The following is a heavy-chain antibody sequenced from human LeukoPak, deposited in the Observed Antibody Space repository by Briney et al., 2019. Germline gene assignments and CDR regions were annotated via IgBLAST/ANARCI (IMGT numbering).Heavy chain of an antibody. J-gene: IGHJ3*02. Sequence: SETLSLTCSVSGGSISSYYWSWIRQPPGKGLEWIGYIYYSGSTNYNPSLKSRVTMSVDTSKNQFSLKLTSVTAADTAVYYCARLRPVAGYDTFDIWGHGTMVTVSS. CDR2: IYYSGST. V-gene: IGHV4-59*08. CDR3: ARLRPVAGYDTFDI. CDR1: GGSISSYY. D-gene: IGHD6-19*01.